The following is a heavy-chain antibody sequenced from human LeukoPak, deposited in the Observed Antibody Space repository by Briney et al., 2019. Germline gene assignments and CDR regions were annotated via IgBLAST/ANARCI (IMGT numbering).Heavy chain of an antibody. J-gene: IGHJ4*02. CDR1: GYSFTTFW. CDR2: IYPGDSDT. D-gene: IGHD3-10*01. CDR3: ARLGGSGTYYPLDY. V-gene: IGHV5-51*01. Sequence: GESLKISCTGSGYSFTTFWIAWVRQMPGKGLEWMGIIYPGDSDTRYSPSFQGQVTISADKSISTAYLQWSSLQASDSAVYYCARLGGSGTYYPLDYWGQGALVTVSS.